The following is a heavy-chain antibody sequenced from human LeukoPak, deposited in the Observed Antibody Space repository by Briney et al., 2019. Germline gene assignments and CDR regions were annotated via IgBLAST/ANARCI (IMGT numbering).Heavy chain of an antibody. D-gene: IGHD6-19*01. J-gene: IGHJ4*02. CDR1: GGSISSYY. CDR3: ARYSSGWYAYYFDY. CDR2: IYYSGST. Sequence: SETLSLTCTVSGGSISSYYWSWIRQPPGKGLEWIGYIYYSGSTNYNPSLKSRVTTSVDTSKNQFSLKLSSVTAADTAVYYCARYSSGWYAYYFDYWGQGTLVTVSS. V-gene: IGHV4-59*01.